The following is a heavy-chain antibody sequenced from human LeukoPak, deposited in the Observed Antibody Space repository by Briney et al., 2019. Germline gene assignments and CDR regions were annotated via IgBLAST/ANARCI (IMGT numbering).Heavy chain of an antibody. J-gene: IGHJ6*04. V-gene: IGHV7-4-1*02. D-gene: IGHD3-22*01. Sequence: ASVKVSCKASGYTFTSYAMNWVRQAPGQGLEWMGWINTNTGNQTYAQGFTGRFVFSLDTSVSTAYLQISSLKAEDTAVYYCARGITMIVVGAGDVWGKGTTVTVSS. CDR1: GYTFTSYA. CDR2: INTNTGNQ. CDR3: ARGITMIVVGAGDV.